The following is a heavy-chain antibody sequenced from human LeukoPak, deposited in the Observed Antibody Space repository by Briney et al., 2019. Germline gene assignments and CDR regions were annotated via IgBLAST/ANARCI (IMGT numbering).Heavy chain of an antibody. D-gene: IGHD3-10*01. CDR3: ASSVQFGELHPDYYYHYYMDV. J-gene: IGHJ6*03. V-gene: IGHV1-69*05. Sequence: SVKVSCKASGGTFSSYAISWVRQAPGQGLEWMGRIIPIFGTANYAQKFQGRVTITTDESTSTAYMELSSLRSEDTAVYYCASSVQFGELHPDYYYHYYMDVWGKGTTVTVSS. CDR2: IIPIFGTA. CDR1: GGTFSSYA.